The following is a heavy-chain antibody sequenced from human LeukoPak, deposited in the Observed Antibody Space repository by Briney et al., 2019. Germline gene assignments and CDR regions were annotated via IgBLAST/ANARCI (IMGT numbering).Heavy chain of an antibody. CDR3: ARPIVVVPLRAFDI. J-gene: IGHJ3*02. CDR2: INHSGST. CDR1: GGSISSGAYY. D-gene: IGHD2-21*01. V-gene: IGHV4-34*01. Sequence: PSETLSLTCTVSGGSISSGAYYWSWIRQPPGKGLEWIGEINHSGSTNYNPSLKSRVTISVDTSKNQFSLKLSSVTAADTAVYYCARPIVVVPLRAFDIWGQGTMVTVSS.